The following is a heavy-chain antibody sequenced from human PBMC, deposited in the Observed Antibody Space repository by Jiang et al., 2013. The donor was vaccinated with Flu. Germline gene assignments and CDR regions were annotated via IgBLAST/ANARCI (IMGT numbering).Heavy chain of an antibody. V-gene: IGHV4-31*03. J-gene: IGHJ4*02. D-gene: IGHD3-9*01. Sequence: GSGLVKPSQTLSLTCTVSGGSISSGGYYWSWIRQHPGKGLEWIGYIYYSGSTYYNPSLKSRVTISVDTSKNQFSLKLSSVTAADTAVYYCARGGWVDMWYFDYVGPGNPGHRLL. CDR2: IYYSGST. CDR3: ARGGWVDMWYFDY. CDR1: GGSISSGGYY.